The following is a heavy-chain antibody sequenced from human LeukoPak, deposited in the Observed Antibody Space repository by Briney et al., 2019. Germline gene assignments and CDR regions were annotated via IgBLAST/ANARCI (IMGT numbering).Heavy chain of an antibody. CDR2: INHSGST. CDR1: GGSFSGYY. D-gene: IGHD6-19*01. Sequence: PSETLSLTCAVYGGSFSGYYWSWIRQPPGKGLEWIGEINHSGSTNYNPSLKSRVTISVDTSKNQFSLKLSSVTAADTAVYYCARVYSSGWYGWFDPWGQGTLVTVSS. CDR3: ARVYSSGWYGWFDP. J-gene: IGHJ5*02. V-gene: IGHV4-34*01.